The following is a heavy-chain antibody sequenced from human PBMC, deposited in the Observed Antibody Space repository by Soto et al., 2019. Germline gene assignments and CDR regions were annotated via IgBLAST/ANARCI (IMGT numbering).Heavy chain of an antibody. J-gene: IGHJ4*02. D-gene: IGHD4-4*01. CDR1: YGSISVSNVF. V-gene: IGHV4-39*01. CDR2: IDYSGTA. CDR3: ARTTGRHLDF. Sequence: SETLSLTCTVSYGSISVSNVFWRWVRQPPGKGLEWIGNIDYSGTAYFNPSLGTRVTFPVDTSKNQFSLTLYSVTAADTAVYYCARTTGRHLDFWGQGILVTVS.